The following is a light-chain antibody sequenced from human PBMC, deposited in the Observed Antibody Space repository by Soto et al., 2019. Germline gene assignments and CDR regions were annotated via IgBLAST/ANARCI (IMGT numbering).Light chain of an antibody. CDR2: EVS. Sequence: QSVRTQPASVSGSPGQSITISCTGTHSDVGSYNLVSWYQQHPGKAPKVIIYEVSERPSGVSDRFSGSKSGNTASLMISGLQAEDESDYYSSSYAGNTTPTHVFGRVTEVTV. CDR1: HSDVGSYNL. CDR3: SSYAGNTTPTHV. V-gene: IGLV2-23*02. J-gene: IGLJ1*01.